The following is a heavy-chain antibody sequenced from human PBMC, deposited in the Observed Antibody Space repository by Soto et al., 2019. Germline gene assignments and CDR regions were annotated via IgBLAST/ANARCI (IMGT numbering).Heavy chain of an antibody. CDR2: IYYSGST. V-gene: IGHV4-39*01. CDR1: GGSISSSTYY. D-gene: IGHD3-3*02. Sequence: TSETLSLTCTVSGGSISSSTYYWGWIRQPPGKGLEWIGNIYYSGSTYYNPSLKSRVTISVDTSKNQFSLKLSSVTAADTAVYYCSRPWVSFLGYSYYMDVWGKGTTVTVSS. CDR3: SRPWVSFLGYSYYMDV. J-gene: IGHJ6*03.